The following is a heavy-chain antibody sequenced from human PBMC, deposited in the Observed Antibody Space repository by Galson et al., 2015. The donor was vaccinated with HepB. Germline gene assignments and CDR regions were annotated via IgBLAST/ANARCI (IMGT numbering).Heavy chain of an antibody. J-gene: IGHJ3*02. D-gene: IGHD3-22*01. CDR3: ARETMGDSSTFYRLFSCDI. Sequence: SVKVSCKASGGTFSNYPISWVRQAPGQGLEWMGRIIPILDIANYAQKFQGRVTITADKSTSTAYMELSGLRSEDTAVYYCARETMGDSSTFYRLFSCDIWGQGTMVTVSS. CDR2: IIPILDIA. CDR1: GGTFSNYP. V-gene: IGHV1-69*04.